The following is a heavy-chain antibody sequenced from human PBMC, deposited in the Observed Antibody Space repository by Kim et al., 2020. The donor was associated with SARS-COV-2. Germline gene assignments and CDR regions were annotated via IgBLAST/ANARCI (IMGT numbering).Heavy chain of an antibody. D-gene: IGHD3-22*01. J-gene: IGHJ4*01. CDR2: ISGSGGST. CDR3: AKDLRNYDSSGHHHFDY. V-gene: IGHV3-23*01. Sequence: GGSLRLSCVASGFTFSSYGMSWVRQAPGYGLEWVSGISGSGGSTYYADSVKGRFTISRDNSKHTLYLQMNSLRAEDTAVYYCAKDLRNYDSSGHHHFDY. CDR1: GFTFSSYG.